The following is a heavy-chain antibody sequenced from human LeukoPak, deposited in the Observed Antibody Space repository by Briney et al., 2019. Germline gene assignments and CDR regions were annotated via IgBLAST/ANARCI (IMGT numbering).Heavy chain of an antibody. J-gene: IGHJ4*02. CDR1: GYTFTGYY. D-gene: IGHD5-18*01. Sequence: ASVKVSCKASGYTFTGYYMHWVRQAPGQGLEWMGWINPNSGGTNYAQRFQGRVTMTRDTSISTAYMELSRLRSDDTAVYYCARSLYSYGYFDYWGQGTLVTVSS. CDR3: ARSLYSYGYFDY. CDR2: INPNSGGT. V-gene: IGHV1-2*02.